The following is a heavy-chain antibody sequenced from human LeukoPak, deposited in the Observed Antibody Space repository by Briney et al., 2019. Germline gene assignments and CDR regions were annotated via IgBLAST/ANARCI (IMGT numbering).Heavy chain of an antibody. Sequence: GGSLRLSCAASGFTFSSYSMNWVRQAPGKGLEWVSSISSSSSYIYYADSVKGRFTISRDNAKNSLYLQMNSLRAEDTALYYCARGSYYDSSGSRGSFDYWGQGTLVTVSS. D-gene: IGHD3-22*01. CDR2: ISSSSSYI. J-gene: IGHJ4*02. CDR1: GFTFSSYS. CDR3: ARGSYYDSSGSRGSFDY. V-gene: IGHV3-21*04.